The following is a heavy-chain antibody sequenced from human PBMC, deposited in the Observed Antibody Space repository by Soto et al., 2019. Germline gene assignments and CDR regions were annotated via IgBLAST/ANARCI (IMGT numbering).Heavy chain of an antibody. CDR2: INHSGST. CDR1: GGSFSGYY. J-gene: IGHJ4*02. Sequence: SGSLSLTCAGYGGSFSGYYWSWFRQPPGKGLEWIGEINHSGSTNYNPSLKSRVTISVDTSKNQFSLKLSSVTAADTAGYYCARSSRWHFDCGQGTSVTGS. V-gene: IGHV4-34*01. CDR3: ARSSRWHFD. D-gene: IGHD6-13*01.